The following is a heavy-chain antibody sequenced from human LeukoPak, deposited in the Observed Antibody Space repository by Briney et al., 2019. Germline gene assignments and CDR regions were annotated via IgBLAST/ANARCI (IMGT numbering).Heavy chain of an antibody. V-gene: IGHV4-39*01. Sequence: PSETLSLTCNVSGDSISSSSYYWDWIRQPPGKGPEWIGSAFYTGTTYYNPSLKSRVTISADTSKNQFSLKLSSVTAADTAVYYCAKLVPNYFDYWGQGTLVTVSS. J-gene: IGHJ4*02. D-gene: IGHD6-13*01. CDR1: GDSISSSSYY. CDR3: AKLVPNYFDY. CDR2: AFYTGTT.